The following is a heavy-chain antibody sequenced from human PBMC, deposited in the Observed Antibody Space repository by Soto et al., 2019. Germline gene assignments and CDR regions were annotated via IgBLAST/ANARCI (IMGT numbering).Heavy chain of an antibody. V-gene: IGHV1-2*02. CDR1: GYLFTGYF. J-gene: IGHJ4*02. CDR3: AVHYDARNHGFNN. D-gene: IGHD3-16*01. Sequence: ASVKVSCKTSGYLFTGYFIHWVRQAPGQGLEWMGWIRPKTGGTKYLQKFQGRVTMTSDTSISTAYLDLSSLRSGDTAVYYCAVHYDARNHGFNNWGQGTLVTVSS. CDR2: IRPKTGGT.